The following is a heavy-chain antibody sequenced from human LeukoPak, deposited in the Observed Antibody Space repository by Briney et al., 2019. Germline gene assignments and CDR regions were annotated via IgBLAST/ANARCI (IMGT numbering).Heavy chain of an antibody. CDR1: GFTFSSYA. J-gene: IGHJ4*02. D-gene: IGHD3-22*01. V-gene: IGHV3-23*01. CDR3: ARDRGRYYDSRGFYWGYYFDS. CDR2: ISGSGGST. Sequence: GGFLRLSCAASGFTFSSYAMSWVRQAPGKGLEWVSAISGSGGSTYYADSVKGRFTISRGNSKDTLYLQMSSVRVDDTAVYYCARDRGRYYDSRGFYWGYYFDSWGQGILVTVST.